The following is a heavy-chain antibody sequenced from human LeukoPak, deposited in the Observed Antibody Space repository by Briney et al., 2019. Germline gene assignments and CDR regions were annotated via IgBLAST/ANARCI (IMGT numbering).Heavy chain of an antibody. V-gene: IGHV1-18*01. J-gene: IGHJ6*03. CDR3: ARAILGSCSAGSCYSFSYYYMDV. CDR1: GYTFSSYG. Sequence: ASVKVSCKASGYTFSSYGVSWVRQAPGQGLEWMGWISAYNGNTNYEQNLQGRVTMTTDTSTSTAYMELRNLRSDDTAVYYCARAILGSCSAGSCYSFSYYYMDVWGKGTTVAVSS. CDR2: ISAYNGNT. D-gene: IGHD2-15*01.